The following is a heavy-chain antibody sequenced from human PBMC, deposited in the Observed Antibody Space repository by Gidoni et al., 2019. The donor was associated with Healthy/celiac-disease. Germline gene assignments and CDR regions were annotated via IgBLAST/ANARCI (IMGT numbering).Heavy chain of an antibody. CDR3: ARDLAGYYTYGMDV. Sequence: QVQLVASGVGVVKSGRSLRLSCASSGFPFSSYGMHWVRQAPGKRLEWVAVIWYDGSNKYYADSVKGRFTISRDNSKNTLYLQMNSLRAEDTAVYYCARDLAGYYTYGMDVWGQGTTVTVSS. CDR2: IWYDGSNK. J-gene: IGHJ6*02. V-gene: IGHV3-33*01. CDR1: GFPFSSYG. D-gene: IGHD3-9*01.